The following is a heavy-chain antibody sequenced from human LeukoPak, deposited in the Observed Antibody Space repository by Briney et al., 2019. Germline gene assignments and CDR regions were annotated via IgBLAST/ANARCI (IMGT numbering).Heavy chain of an antibody. V-gene: IGHV5-51*01. CDR2: IYPGDSDT. Sequence: GESLKISCKGSGYTFTTYWIAWVRQMPGKGLEWMGIIYPGDSDTRYSPSFQGQVTISADKSINTAYLQWSSLKASDTAMYYCARPDDYGGKPAAFNIWGHGTMVTVSS. CDR1: GYTFTTYW. J-gene: IGHJ3*02. CDR3: ARPDDYGGKPAAFNI. D-gene: IGHD4-23*01.